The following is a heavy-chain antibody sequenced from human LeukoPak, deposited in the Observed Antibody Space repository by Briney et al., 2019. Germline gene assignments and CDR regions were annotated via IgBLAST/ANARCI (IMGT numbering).Heavy chain of an antibody. Sequence: SETLSLTCTVSGGSISSYYWSWIRQPPGKGLEWIGYIYYSGSTNYNPSLKSRVTISVDTSKNQFSLKLSSVTAADTAVCYCARRGYSPRDAFDIWGQGTMVTVSS. CDR3: ARRGYSPRDAFDI. V-gene: IGHV4-59*08. J-gene: IGHJ3*02. CDR1: GGSISSYY. D-gene: IGHD5-18*01. CDR2: IYYSGST.